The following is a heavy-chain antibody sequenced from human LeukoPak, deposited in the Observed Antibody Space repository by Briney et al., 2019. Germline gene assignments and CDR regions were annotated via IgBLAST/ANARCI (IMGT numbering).Heavy chain of an antibody. CDR2: INPNSGGT. J-gene: IGHJ6*02. CDR3: ARDAYYGMDV. Sequence: ASVKVSCKVSGYTLTELSMHWVRQAPGQGLEWMGRINPNSGGTNYAQKFQGRVTMTRDTSISTAYMELSRLRSDDTAVYYCARDAYYGMDVWGQGTTVTVSS. CDR1: GYTLTELS. V-gene: IGHV1-2*06.